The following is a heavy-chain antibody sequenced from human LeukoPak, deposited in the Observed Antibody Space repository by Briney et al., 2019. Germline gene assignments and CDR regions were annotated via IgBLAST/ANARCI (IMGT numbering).Heavy chain of an antibody. CDR1: GYTFTSYD. CDR3: ARGRGGYYYDSSGYIYYFDY. Sequence: ASVKVSCKASGYTFTSYDINWVRQATGQGLEWMGWMNPNSGNTGYAQKLQGRVTMTRNTSISTAYMELSSLRSEDTAVYYCARGRGGYYYDSSGYIYYFDYWGQGTLVTVSS. V-gene: IGHV1-8*01. CDR2: MNPNSGNT. J-gene: IGHJ4*02. D-gene: IGHD3-22*01.